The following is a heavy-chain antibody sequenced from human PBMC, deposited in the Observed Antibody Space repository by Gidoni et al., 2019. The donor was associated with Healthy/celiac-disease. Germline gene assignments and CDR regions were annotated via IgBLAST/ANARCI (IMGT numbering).Heavy chain of an antibody. CDR3: ARVEQWQYYFDY. V-gene: IGHV3-66*01. D-gene: IGHD6-19*01. CDR1: GFTVSSNY. CDR2: IYSGGST. J-gene: IGHJ4*02. Sequence: EVQLVESGGGLVQPGGSLRLSCAASGFTVSSNYMSWVRQAPGKGLEWVSVIYSGGSTYYADSVKGRFTISRDNSKNTLYLQMNSLRAEDTAVYYCARVEQWQYYFDYWGQGTLVTVSS.